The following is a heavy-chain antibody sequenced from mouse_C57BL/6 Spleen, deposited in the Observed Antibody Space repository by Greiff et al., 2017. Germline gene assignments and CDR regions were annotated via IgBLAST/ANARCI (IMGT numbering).Heavy chain of an antibody. V-gene: IGHV1-7*01. J-gene: IGHJ1*03. CDR1: GYTFTSYW. CDR2: INPSSGYT. D-gene: IGHD2-1*01. CDR3: AKGEGNYWYFDV. Sequence: QVHVKQSGAELAKPGASVKLSCKASGYTFTSYWMHWVKQRPGQGLEWIGYINPSSGYTKYNQKFKDKATLTADKSSSTAYMQLSSLTYEDSAVYYCAKGEGNYWYFDVWGTGTTVTVSS.